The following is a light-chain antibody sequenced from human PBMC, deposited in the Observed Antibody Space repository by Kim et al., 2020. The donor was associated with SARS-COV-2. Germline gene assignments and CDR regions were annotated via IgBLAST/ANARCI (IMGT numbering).Light chain of an antibody. J-gene: IGLJ3*02. CDR2: EDK. CDR3: HSYDGTLWV. Sequence: DTITISCTRNIGTIATSYVQWYRQRPGTSPSILIYEDKRRHSGVPDRFSGSIDASSNSASLAISGLETEDEADYYCHSYDGTLWVFGGGTRLTVL. V-gene: IGLV6-57*01. CDR1: IGTIATSY.